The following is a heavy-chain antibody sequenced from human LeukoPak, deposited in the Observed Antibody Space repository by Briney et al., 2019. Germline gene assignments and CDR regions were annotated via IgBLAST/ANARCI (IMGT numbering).Heavy chain of an antibody. CDR1: GGSINSSSYY. J-gene: IGHJ4*02. D-gene: IGHD3-10*01. Sequence: SETLSLTCTVSGGSINSSSYYWGRIRQPPGEALEWIGSIYHSGYPSYNPSLKSRVPISVDTSKSQFSLKLSSVTAADTAVYYCARSSMFRGVTVDYWGQGTLVTVSS. CDR2: IYHSGYP. CDR3: ARSSMFRGVTVDY. V-gene: IGHV4-39*01.